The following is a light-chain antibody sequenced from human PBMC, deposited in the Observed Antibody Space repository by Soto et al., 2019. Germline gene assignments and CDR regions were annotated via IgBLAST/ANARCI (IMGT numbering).Light chain of an antibody. V-gene: IGKV1-39*01. J-gene: IGKJ2*01. CDR3: QQSYSIPVT. CDR2: AAS. Sequence: DIQMTQSPSSVSASVGDRVTITCRASQSISTYLHWYQQKPGKAPKLLISAASSLQSGVPSRFSGSGSGTDFTLTISSLQPEDSATYYCQQSYSIPVTFGQGTKVDIK. CDR1: QSISTY.